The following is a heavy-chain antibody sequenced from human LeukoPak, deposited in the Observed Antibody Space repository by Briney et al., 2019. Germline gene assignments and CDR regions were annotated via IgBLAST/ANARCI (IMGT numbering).Heavy chain of an antibody. Sequence: GESLKISCKGSGYTFTSYWIGWVGQMPGKGLEWMGIIFPGDSDTRYNPSFQGQVTISADESINTAYMQWSSPKASDTAMYYCARTYSSDTSGYYLDYWGQGTLVTVSS. D-gene: IGHD3-22*01. CDR3: ARTYSSDTSGYYLDY. V-gene: IGHV5-51*01. CDR2: IFPGDSDT. J-gene: IGHJ4*02. CDR1: GYTFTSYW.